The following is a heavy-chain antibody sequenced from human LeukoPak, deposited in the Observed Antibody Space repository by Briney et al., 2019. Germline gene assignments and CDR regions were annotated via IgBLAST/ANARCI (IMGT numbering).Heavy chain of an antibody. CDR1: GFTFSNYV. CDR2: ISVTGGST. CDR3: ARGSSSLYHYMDV. D-gene: IGHD2-2*01. J-gene: IGHJ6*03. V-gene: IGHV3-23*01. Sequence: GGSLRLSCAASGFTFSNYVMNWVRQAPGKGLEWVSGISVTGGSTYSAESVKGRFTISRDNSKNTLYLQMNSLRTEDTAVFYCARGSSSLYHYMDVWRRGTAVTVS.